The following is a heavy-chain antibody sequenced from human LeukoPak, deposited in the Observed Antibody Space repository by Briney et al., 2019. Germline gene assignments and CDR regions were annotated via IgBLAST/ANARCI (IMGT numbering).Heavy chain of an antibody. CDR1: GFTFSSYW. CDR3: ARDYDFIPAFPYYFDY. J-gene: IGHJ4*02. Sequence: GGSLRLSCAASGFTFSSYWMSWVRQAPGKGLEWVANIKQDGSEKYYVDSVKGRFTISRDNAKNSLYLQMNSLRAEDTAVYYCARDYDFIPAFPYYFDYWGQGTLVTVSS. V-gene: IGHV3-7*01. D-gene: IGHD3-3*01. CDR2: IKQDGSEK.